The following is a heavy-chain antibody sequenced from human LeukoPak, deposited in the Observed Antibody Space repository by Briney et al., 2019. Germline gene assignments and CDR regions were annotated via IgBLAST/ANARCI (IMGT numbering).Heavy chain of an antibody. J-gene: IGHJ3*02. V-gene: IGHV3-48*01. CDR2: IGSAI. D-gene: IGHD2-2*01. Sequence: GGSLRLSCAASGFTFSDFSLNWVRQAPGKGLEWISYIGSAIYYADSVKGRFTISRDNAKNSLYLQMNSLRAEDTAVYYCARDHAYAFDIWGQGTLVTVSS. CDR3: ARDHAYAFDI. CDR1: GFTFSDFS.